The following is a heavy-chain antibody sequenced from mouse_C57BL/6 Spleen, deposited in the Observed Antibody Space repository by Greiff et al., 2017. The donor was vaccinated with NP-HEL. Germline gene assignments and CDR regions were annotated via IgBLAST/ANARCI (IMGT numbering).Heavy chain of an antibody. CDR3: TRYAYYSNSSYAMDY. V-gene: IGHV1-5*01. J-gene: IGHJ4*01. Sequence: VQLQQSGTVLARPGASVKMSCKTSGYTFTSYWMHWVKQRPGQGLEWIGAIYPGNSDTSYNQKFKGKAKLTAVTSASTAYMELSSLTNEDSAVYYCTRYAYYSNSSYAMDYWGQGTSVTVSS. D-gene: IGHD2-5*01. CDR2: IYPGNSDT. CDR1: GYTFTSYW.